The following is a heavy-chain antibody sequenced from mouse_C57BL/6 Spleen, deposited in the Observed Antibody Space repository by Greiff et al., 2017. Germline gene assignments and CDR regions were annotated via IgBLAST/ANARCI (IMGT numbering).Heavy chain of an antibody. CDR1: GYSITSGYD. D-gene: IGHD1-3*01. Sequence: EVQLQESGPGLVKPSQSLSLTCTVTGYSITSGYDWHWIRHFPGNKLEWMGYISNSGSTNYNPSLKSRISITHDTSKNHFFLKLNSVTTEDTATYDCARASKGAMDYWGQGTSVTVSS. V-gene: IGHV3-1*01. CDR2: ISNSGST. J-gene: IGHJ4*01. CDR3: ARASKGAMDY.